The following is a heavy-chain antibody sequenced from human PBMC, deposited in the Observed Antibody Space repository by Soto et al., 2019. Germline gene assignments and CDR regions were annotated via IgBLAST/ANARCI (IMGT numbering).Heavy chain of an antibody. CDR3: AREGSSSSGPPSTIAWFDP. J-gene: IGHJ5*02. CDR1: GVSISSYY. D-gene: IGHD6-6*01. Sequence: PSETLSLTCTVSGVSISSYYWSWIRQPPGKGLEWIGYIYYSGSTNYNPSLKSRVTISVDTSKNQFSLKLSSVTAADTAVYYCAREGSSSSGPPSTIAWFDPWGQGTLVTVSS. V-gene: IGHV4-59*01. CDR2: IYYSGST.